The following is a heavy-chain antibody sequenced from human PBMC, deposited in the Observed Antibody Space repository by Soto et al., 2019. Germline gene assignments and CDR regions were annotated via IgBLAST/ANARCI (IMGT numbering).Heavy chain of an antibody. Sequence: ASVKVSCKASGGTFSSYAISWVRQAPGQGLEWMGGIIPIFGTANYAQKFQGRVTITADESTSTSYLELSGLRSEDTAVYYCASVGLVNPFMVYYGMDVWGQGTTVTVSS. D-gene: IGHD6-13*01. CDR2: IIPIFGTA. J-gene: IGHJ6*02. CDR3: ASVGLVNPFMVYYGMDV. V-gene: IGHV1-69*13. CDR1: GGTFSSYA.